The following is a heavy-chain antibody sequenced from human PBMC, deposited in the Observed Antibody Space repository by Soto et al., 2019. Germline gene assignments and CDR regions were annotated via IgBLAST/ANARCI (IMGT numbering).Heavy chain of an antibody. J-gene: IGHJ5*02. CDR3: AKDSGGLTYYYGSGSYYQKNWFDP. V-gene: IGHV3-30*18. D-gene: IGHD3-10*01. CDR1: GFTFSSYG. Sequence: QVQLVESGGGVVQPGRSLRLSCAASGFTFSSYGMHWVRQAPGKGLEWVAVISYDGSNKYYADSVKGRFTISRDNSKNTLFLQMNSLRAEDTAVYYCAKDSGGLTYYYGSGSYYQKNWFDPWGQGTLVTVSS. CDR2: ISYDGSNK.